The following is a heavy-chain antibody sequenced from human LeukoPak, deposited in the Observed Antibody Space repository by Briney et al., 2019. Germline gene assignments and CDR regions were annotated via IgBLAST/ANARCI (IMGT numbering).Heavy chain of an antibody. CDR3: GKTTTGYSSGQKPAWPVDY. Sequence: GGSLRLSCEASGFTFGSYAMYWVRQAPGKGLEGVAGIFGSGGSAHYADSAKGRFTISRDNSKNTVFLEINSLRAEDTAVYYCGKTTTGYSSGQKPAWPVDYWGQGTLVTVSS. J-gene: IGHJ4*02. CDR1: GFTFGSYA. D-gene: IGHD6-19*01. V-gene: IGHV3-23*01. CDR2: IFGSGGSA.